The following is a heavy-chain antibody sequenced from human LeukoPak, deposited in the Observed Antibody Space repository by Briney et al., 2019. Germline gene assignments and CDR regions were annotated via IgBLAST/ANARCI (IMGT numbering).Heavy chain of an antibody. V-gene: IGHV3-74*01. CDR1: GFTFSSYW. J-gene: IGHJ4*02. CDR3: TGTVGSAPDYYGSGGFAVLDY. Sequence: PGGSLRLSCAASGFTFSSYWMHWVRQVPGKGLVWVSRINSDGRTTTYADSVKGRFTISRDNAKTTLFLQMNSLRAEDTAVYYCTGTVGSAPDYYGSGGFAVLDYWGQGTLVTVSS. D-gene: IGHD3-10*01. CDR2: INSDGRTT.